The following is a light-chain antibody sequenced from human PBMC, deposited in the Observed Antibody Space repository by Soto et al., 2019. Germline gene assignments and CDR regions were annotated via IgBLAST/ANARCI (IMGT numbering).Light chain of an antibody. V-gene: IGKV3D-20*02. J-gene: IGKJ1*01. CDR3: QQRYDWPWT. CDR2: DAS. Sequence: IVLTQSPDTLSLSPGERATLSCSASQSIRSGRLAWYQQKPGQAPRLVIFDASYRASGIPVRFSGSGSGTDFTLTITRLEPEDFAVYFCQQRYDWPWTFGLGTKVDNK. CDR1: QSIRSGR.